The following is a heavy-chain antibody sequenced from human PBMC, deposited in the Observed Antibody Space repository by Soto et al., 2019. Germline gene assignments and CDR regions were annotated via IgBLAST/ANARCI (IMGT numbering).Heavy chain of an antibody. V-gene: IGHV4-39*01. CDR1: GGSISSSSYY. CDR3: ARHQKDTVYDDAFDI. D-gene: IGHD5-18*01. Sequence: QLQLQESGPGLVKPSETLSLTCTVSGGSISSSSYYWGWIRQPPGKGLEWIGSIYYSGSTYYNPSLKSRVTISVDTSKNQFSLKLSSVTAADTAVYYCARHQKDTVYDDAFDIWGQGTMVTVSS. J-gene: IGHJ3*02. CDR2: IYYSGST.